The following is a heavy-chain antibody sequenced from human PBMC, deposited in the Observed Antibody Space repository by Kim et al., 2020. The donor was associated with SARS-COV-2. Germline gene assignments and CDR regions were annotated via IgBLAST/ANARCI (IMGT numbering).Heavy chain of an antibody. J-gene: IGHJ4*02. D-gene: IGHD6-13*01. V-gene: IGHV4-4*06. CDR3: ASELIAAAGPENYYFDY. Sequence: LKSRVTMSVDTSKNQFSLKLGSVTAADTAVYYCASELIAAAGPENYYFDYWGQGTLVTVSS.